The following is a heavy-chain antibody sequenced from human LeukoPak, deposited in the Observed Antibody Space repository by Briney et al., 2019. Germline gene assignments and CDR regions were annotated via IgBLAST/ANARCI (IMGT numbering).Heavy chain of an antibody. D-gene: IGHD3-10*01. CDR1: GGSISSSSYY. J-gene: IGHJ5*02. CDR3: ARAGGFTILRGAVNNWFDP. V-gene: IGHV4-39*07. Sequence: SETLSLTCTVSGGSISSSSYYWGWIRQPPGKGLEWIGSIYYSGSTYYNPSLKSRVTISVDTSKNQFSLKLISVTAADTAVYYCARAGGFTILRGAVNNWFDPWGQGTLVTVSS. CDR2: IYYSGST.